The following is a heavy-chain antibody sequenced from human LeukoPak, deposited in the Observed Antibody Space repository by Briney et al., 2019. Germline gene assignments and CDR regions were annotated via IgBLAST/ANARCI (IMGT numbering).Heavy chain of an antibody. Sequence: GGSLRLSCAASGLTFSDYYMSWIRQAPGKGLEWVSYISSSGSTIYYADSVKGRFTISRDNAKNSLYLQMNSLRAEDTAVYYCARVDNWNDPFDYWGQGTLVTVSS. J-gene: IGHJ4*02. CDR1: GLTFSDYY. CDR3: ARVDNWNDPFDY. D-gene: IGHD1-20*01. CDR2: ISSSGSTI. V-gene: IGHV3-11*01.